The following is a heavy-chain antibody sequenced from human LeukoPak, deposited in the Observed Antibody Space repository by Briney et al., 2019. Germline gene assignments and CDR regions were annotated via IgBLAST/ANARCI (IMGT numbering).Heavy chain of an antibody. V-gene: IGHV4-39*07. CDR3: AREDSSSWYTGSFYYYYMDV. CDR1: GGSISTYY. Sequence: SETLSLTCTVSGGSISTYYWSWIRQPPGKGLEWIGSIYYSGSTYYNPSLKSRVTISVDTSKNQFSLKLSSVTAADTAVYYCAREDSSSWYTGSFYYYYMDVWGKGTTVTVSS. J-gene: IGHJ6*03. D-gene: IGHD6-13*01. CDR2: IYYSGST.